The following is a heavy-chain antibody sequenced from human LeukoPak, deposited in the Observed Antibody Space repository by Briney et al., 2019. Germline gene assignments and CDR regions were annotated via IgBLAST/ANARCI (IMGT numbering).Heavy chain of an antibody. CDR3: ARLPGITIFGVVSSRPKYYFDY. D-gene: IGHD3-3*01. Sequence: PSETLSLTRTVSGGSISSSSYYWGWIRQPPGRGLEWIGTIYYSGRTCYNPSLKSRVTISVDTSKNQFSLKLSSVTAADTAVYYCARLPGITIFGVVSSRPKYYFDYWGQGTLVTVSS. CDR2: IYYSGRT. V-gene: IGHV4-39*07. J-gene: IGHJ4*02. CDR1: GGSISSSSYY.